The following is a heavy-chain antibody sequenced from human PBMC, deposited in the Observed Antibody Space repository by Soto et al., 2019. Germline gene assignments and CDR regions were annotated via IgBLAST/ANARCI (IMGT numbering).Heavy chain of an antibody. CDR1: GLSLTTSGVG. J-gene: IGHJ6*02. Sequence: QITLKESGPTLVKPRLTLTLTCTFSGLSLTTSGVGVSWIRQPPGKALEWLAVIYWDNDKRFSPSLKTRLTITRDTSKNQVILTMTNMDPVDTGTYYCSQGGSGSYYGMDVWGQGTTVTVSS. V-gene: IGHV2-5*02. D-gene: IGHD3-10*01. CDR3: SQGGSGSYYGMDV. CDR2: IYWDNDK.